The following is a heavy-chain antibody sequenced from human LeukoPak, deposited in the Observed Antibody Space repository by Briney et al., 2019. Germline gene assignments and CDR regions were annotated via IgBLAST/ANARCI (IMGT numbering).Heavy chain of an antibody. Sequence: SVKVSCKASGGTFSSYAISWVRQAPGQGLEWMGGIIPIFGTANYAQKFQGRVTITADKSTSTAYMELSSLRSEDTAVYYCARERAVAGSRNWFDPWGQGTLVTVSS. CDR3: ARERAVAGSRNWFDP. CDR2: IIPIFGTA. D-gene: IGHD6-19*01. CDR1: GGTFSSYA. J-gene: IGHJ5*02. V-gene: IGHV1-69*06.